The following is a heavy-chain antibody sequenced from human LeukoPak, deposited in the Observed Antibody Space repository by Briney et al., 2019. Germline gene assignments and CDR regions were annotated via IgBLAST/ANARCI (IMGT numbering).Heavy chain of an antibody. CDR3: ASPRGAGYYYGMDV. D-gene: IGHD1-26*01. V-gene: IGHV3-23*01. J-gene: IGHJ6*02. CDR1: GFPFSTYP. Sequence: PGGPLDLSCPASGFPFSTYPMSWVGQAPGKGREWAQAISGSGGSTYYADSVKGRFTISRDNSKNTLYLQMNSLRAEDTAVYYCASPRGAGYYYGMDVWGQGTTVTVSS. CDR2: ISGSGGST.